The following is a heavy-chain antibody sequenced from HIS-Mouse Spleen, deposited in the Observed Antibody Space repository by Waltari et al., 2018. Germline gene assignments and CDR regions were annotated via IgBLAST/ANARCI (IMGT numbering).Heavy chain of an antibody. CDR3: ARVTGGGY. D-gene: IGHD3-10*01. CDR2: ISYDGRNK. Sequence: QVQLVESGGGVVQPGRSLRLSCAASGFTFSSYAMHWVRQAPGKGLEGGAVISYDGRNKYYADSVKGRFTISRDNSKNTLYLQMNSLRAEDTAVYYCARVTGGGYWGQGTLVTVSS. CDR1: GFTFSSYA. V-gene: IGHV3-30*04. J-gene: IGHJ4*02.